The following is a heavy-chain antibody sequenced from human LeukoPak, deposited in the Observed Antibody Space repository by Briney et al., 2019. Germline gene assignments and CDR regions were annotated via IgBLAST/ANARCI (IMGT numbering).Heavy chain of an antibody. CDR3: AKDRTVRAIFDAFDI. CDR1: GFTFSSYS. J-gene: IGHJ3*02. CDR2: ISSSSSTI. D-gene: IGHD3-10*01. Sequence: GGSLRLSCAASGFTFSSYSMNWVRQAPGKGLEWVSYISSSSSTIYYADSVKGRFTISRDTAKNSLCLQMNSLRAEDTAVYYCAKDRTVRAIFDAFDIWGQGTMVTVSS. V-gene: IGHV3-48*04.